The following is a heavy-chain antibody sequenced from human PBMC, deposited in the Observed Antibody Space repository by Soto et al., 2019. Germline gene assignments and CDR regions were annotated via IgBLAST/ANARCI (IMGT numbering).Heavy chain of an antibody. CDR2: VSPDGNPH. Sequence: QVQLVESGGGVVQPGKSVSLSCAASGFTLKSHSVHWVRQAPGKGLEWLAVVSPDGNPHYLVDSVKGRFTISRDNFKNTVYLQMKSLTIEDTAVYYCVRGSRIATRVYYYYGMDVWGRGTSVTVSS. CDR1: GFTLKSHS. CDR3: VRGSRIATRVYYYYGMDV. J-gene: IGHJ6*01. V-gene: IGHV3-30*04. D-gene: IGHD6-6*01.